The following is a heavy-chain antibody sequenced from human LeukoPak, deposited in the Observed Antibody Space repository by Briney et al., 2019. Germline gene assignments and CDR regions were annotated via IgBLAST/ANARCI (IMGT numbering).Heavy chain of an antibody. CDR2: IYYSGST. CDR3: ARGRWSSGWFDY. J-gene: IGHJ4*02. CDR1: GGSISSYY. V-gene: IGHV4-59*01. D-gene: IGHD6-19*01. Sequence: PSETLSLTCTVSGGSISSYYWNWIRQPPGEGLEWIGYIYYSGSTNYNPSLKSRVTISVDTSKNQFSLKLSSVTAADTAVYYCARGRWSSGWFDYWGQGTLVTVSS.